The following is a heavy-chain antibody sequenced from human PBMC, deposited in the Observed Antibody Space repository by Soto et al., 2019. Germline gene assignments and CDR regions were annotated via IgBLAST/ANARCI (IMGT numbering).Heavy chain of an antibody. CDR1: GFTFSKYA. D-gene: IGHD2-15*01. V-gene: IGHV3-23*01. Sequence: EVQVLESGGGLVQPGGSLRLSCAASGFTFSKYAMNWVRQAPGKGLEWVSGISTSGGSTYYADSVKGRFTISRDNSKNTLYLQMNSLRAEDTAVYYCAKEEYCSGGTCYPDSWGQGTLVTLSS. CDR2: ISTSGGST. CDR3: AKEEYCSGGTCYPDS. J-gene: IGHJ4*02.